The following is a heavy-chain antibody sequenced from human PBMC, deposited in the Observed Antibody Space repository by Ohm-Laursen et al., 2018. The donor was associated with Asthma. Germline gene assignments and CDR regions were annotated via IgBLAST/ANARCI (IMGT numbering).Heavy chain of an antibody. J-gene: IGHJ4*02. V-gene: IGHV1-69*10. CDR3: AKDMQAYDGSGDYGE. CDR2: IIPMFNIP. Sequence: AASVKVSCKASGGNFISYAFTWVRQAPGQGLEWMGGIIPMFNIPNYAQKFQGRLTLSADKSTRTAYMELSSLRSEDTAVYYCAKDMQAYDGSGDYGEWGQGTLVTVSS. D-gene: IGHD3-10*01. CDR1: GGNFISYA.